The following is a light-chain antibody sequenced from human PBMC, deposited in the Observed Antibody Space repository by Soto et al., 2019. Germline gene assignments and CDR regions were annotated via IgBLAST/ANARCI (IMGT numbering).Light chain of an antibody. Sequence: EIVLTQSPGTLSLSPGERATLSCRASQSVSSSLAWYQQKPGQAPRLLIYGASSRATGIPDRFSGSGSGTDFTLTISRLEPEDFAVYFCQQHGGSPTWTFGQGTKVDIK. V-gene: IGKV3-20*01. CDR2: GAS. CDR3: QQHGGSPTWT. CDR1: QSVSSS. J-gene: IGKJ1*01.